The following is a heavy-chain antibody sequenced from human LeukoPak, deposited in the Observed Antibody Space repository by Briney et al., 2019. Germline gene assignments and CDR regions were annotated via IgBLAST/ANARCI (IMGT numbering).Heavy chain of an antibody. V-gene: IGHV3-21*06. D-gene: IGHD2-15*01. CDR2: IIGSSNFI. J-gene: IGHJ4*02. CDR3: ARSEDYCSGGSCYAH. CDR1: GFIFSTYS. Sequence: GGSLRLSCATSGFIFSTYSLNWVRQAPGKGLEWVSSIIGSSNFIYYADSVKGRFTISRDNAKNSLFLQMNSLRAEDTAMYYCARSEDYCSGGSCYAHWGQGILVTVSS.